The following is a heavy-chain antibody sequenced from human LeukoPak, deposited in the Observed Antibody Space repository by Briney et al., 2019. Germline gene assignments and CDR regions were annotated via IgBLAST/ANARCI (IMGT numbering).Heavy chain of an antibody. CDR1: GGSISSSSYS. V-gene: IGHV4-39*07. CDR3: ARMPTGKIFDY. J-gene: IGHJ4*02. D-gene: IGHD1-1*01. CDR2: IYYSGST. Sequence: SETLSLTCTVSGGSISSSSYSWGWIRQPPGKGLEWVGSIYYSGSTYYNPSLKSRVIISVDKSKNQFSLKLSSVTAADTAVYYCARMPTGKIFDYWGQGTLVTVSS.